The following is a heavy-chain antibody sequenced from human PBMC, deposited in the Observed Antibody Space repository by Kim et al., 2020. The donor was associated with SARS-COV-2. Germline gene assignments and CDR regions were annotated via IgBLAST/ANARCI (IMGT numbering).Heavy chain of an antibody. CDR3: ARPISSSGWYVY. J-gene: IGHJ4*02. Sequence: YYNPPHKGRVTLSVDTSKNQFSLKLSSVTAADTAVYYCARPISSSGWYVYWGQGTLVTVSS. V-gene: IGHV4-39*01. D-gene: IGHD6-19*01.